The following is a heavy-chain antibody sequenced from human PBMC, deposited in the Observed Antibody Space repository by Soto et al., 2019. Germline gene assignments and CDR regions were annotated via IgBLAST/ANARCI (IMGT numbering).Heavy chain of an antibody. CDR2: IIPIFGTA. J-gene: IGHJ6*02. CDR1: GGTFSSYA. Sequence: ASVKVSCKASGGTFSSYAISWVRQAPGQGLEWMGGIIPIFGTANYAQKFQGRVTITADESTSTAYMELSSLRSEDTAVYYCARDCSSTSCYDMSSEIRHYYGMDVWGQGTTVTVSS. D-gene: IGHD2-2*01. V-gene: IGHV1-69*13. CDR3: ARDCSSTSCYDMSSEIRHYYGMDV.